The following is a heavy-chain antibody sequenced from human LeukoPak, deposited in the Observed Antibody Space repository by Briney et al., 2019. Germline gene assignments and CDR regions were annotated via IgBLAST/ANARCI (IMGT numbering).Heavy chain of an antibody. D-gene: IGHD6-6*01. CDR2: IKQDGSEK. Sequence: GGSLRLSCAASGFTFSSYWMSWVRQAPGKGLEWVANIKQDGSEKYYVDSVKGRFTISRDNAKNSLYLQINSLRAEDTAVYYCAGSSYSSSSSVWGQGTMVTVSS. J-gene: IGHJ3*01. V-gene: IGHV3-7*03. CDR1: GFTFSSYW. CDR3: AGSSYSSSSSV.